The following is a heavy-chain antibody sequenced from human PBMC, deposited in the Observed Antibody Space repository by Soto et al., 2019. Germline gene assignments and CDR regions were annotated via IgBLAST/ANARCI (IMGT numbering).Heavy chain of an antibody. CDR3: ARGHNYYGSGSYSDYYYYGMDV. V-gene: IGHV4-4*07. CDR1: SGSISSYY. Sequence: PSETLSLTCTVSSGSISSYYWSWIRQPAGKGLEWIGRIYTSGSTNYNPSLKSRVTMSVDTSKNQFSLKLSSVTAADTAVYYCARGHNYYGSGSYSDYYYYGMDVWGQGTTVTVSS. D-gene: IGHD3-10*01. CDR2: IYTSGST. J-gene: IGHJ6*02.